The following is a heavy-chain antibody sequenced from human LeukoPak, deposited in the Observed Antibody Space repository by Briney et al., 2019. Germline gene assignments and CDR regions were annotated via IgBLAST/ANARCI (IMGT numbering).Heavy chain of an antibody. J-gene: IGHJ3*02. Sequence: SETLSLTCTVSGGSISSYYWSWIRQPPGQGLEWIGNMYYSGSTNYNPCRESRVTISVDTSNNRFFLRLRAVTAADTAVYYCARVRRRLRLDVAFDIWGQGTMVTVSS. CDR1: GGSISSYY. CDR2: MYYSGST. V-gene: IGHV4-59*01. D-gene: IGHD4-17*01. CDR3: ARVRRRLRLDVAFDI.